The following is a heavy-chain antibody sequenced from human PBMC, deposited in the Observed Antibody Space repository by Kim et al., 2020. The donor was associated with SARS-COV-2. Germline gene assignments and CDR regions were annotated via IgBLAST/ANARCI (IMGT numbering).Heavy chain of an antibody. CDR3: AKAPSRFGGFDP. V-gene: IGHV3-23*01. J-gene: IGHJ5*02. Sequence: YYADSVKGRFTISRDNSKNTLYLQMNSLRAEDTAVYYCAKAPSRFGGFDPWGQGTLVTVSS. D-gene: IGHD3-10*01.